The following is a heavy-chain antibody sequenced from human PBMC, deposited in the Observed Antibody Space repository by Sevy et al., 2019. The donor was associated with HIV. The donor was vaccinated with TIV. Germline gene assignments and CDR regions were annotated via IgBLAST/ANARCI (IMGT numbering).Heavy chain of an antibody. J-gene: IGHJ6*02. Sequence: GGSLRLSCAASGFTFSTYDMHWVRQAPGKGLEWVAYIRYDGSNKYYGDSVRGRFTISRDISKSTLYVQLNSLRAEDTAVYYCARGRKTTQEWLEELDYYYGMDVWGQGTSVTVSS. CDR1: GFTFSTYD. V-gene: IGHV3-30*02. CDR2: IRYDGSNK. D-gene: IGHD2-8*01. CDR3: ARGRKTTQEWLEELDYYYGMDV.